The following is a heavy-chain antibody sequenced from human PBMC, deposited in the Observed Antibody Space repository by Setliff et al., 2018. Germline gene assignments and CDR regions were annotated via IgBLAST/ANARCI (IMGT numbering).Heavy chain of an antibody. Sequence: SSETLSLTCTVSGGSISGTSTETFLWSWIRQPPGKGLEFIGYVFFNGAAKYDPSLKSRVAISVDTSKEQFSLKLSSVTAADTAVYFCARGGTYRYFDFWGQGALVTVSS. CDR2: VFFNGAA. J-gene: IGHJ4*03. CDR1: GGSISGTSTETFL. V-gene: IGHV4-61*01. CDR3: ARGGTYRYFDF.